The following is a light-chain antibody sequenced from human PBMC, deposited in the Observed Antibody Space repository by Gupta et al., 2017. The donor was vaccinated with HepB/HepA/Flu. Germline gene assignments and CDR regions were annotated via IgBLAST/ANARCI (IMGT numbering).Light chain of an antibody. CDR1: QSVTSSY. CDR3: QQEGSSPLT. J-gene: IGKJ4*01. Sequence: EIVLTQSPGTLSLSPGERATLSCRASQSVTSSYLAWYQQKPGQAPTLLIYGASSRTTAFSDRFSGTGSGTDFTLTISRLEPEDFAVYYCQQEGSSPLTFGGGTKVEIK. CDR2: GAS. V-gene: IGKV3-20*01.